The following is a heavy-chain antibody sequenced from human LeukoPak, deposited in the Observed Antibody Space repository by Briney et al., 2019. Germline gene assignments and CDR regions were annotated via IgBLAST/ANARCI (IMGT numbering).Heavy chain of an antibody. Sequence: SETLSLTCTVSGGSIGNYYWSWIRQPRGKELEWIGYVHYRGGTNYNPSLKSRVTISADTSKNQFSLKLSSVTAADTAVYYCARSPDTSGYYYYLDYWGQGTLVTVSS. CDR2: VHYRGGT. CDR1: GGSIGNYY. V-gene: IGHV4-59*08. CDR3: ARSPDTSGYYYYLDY. J-gene: IGHJ4*02. D-gene: IGHD3-22*01.